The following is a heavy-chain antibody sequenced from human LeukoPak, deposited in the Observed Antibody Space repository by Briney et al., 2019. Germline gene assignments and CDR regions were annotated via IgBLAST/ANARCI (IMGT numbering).Heavy chain of an antibody. CDR1: GGSISSGDYY. CDR2: IHYSGST. CDR3: ARVPYGSGSYKYYGMDV. J-gene: IGHJ6*02. V-gene: IGHV4-30-4*01. D-gene: IGHD3-10*01. Sequence: SETLSLTCTVSGGSISSGDYYWSWIRQPPGKGLEWIGYIHYSGSTYYNPSLKSRVTISVDTSKNQFSLKLSSVTAADTAVYYCARVPYGSGSYKYYGMDVWGQGTTVNVSS.